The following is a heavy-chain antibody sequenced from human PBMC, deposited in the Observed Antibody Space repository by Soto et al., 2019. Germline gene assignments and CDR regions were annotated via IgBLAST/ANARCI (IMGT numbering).Heavy chain of an antibody. CDR2: ISYDGNNR. CDR1: GFTFSSYG. CDR3: ASTWSGYYYFDS. D-gene: IGHD3-3*01. J-gene: IGHJ4*02. V-gene: IGHV3-30*03. Sequence: QVQLVESGGGVVQPGGSLRLSCAASGFTFSSYGMHWVGQAPGKGLEWVAVISYDGNNRYYGDSVKGRFTISRDNSKNTVYLQMNSLRVEDTAVYYCASTWSGYYYFDSWGQGTLVTVSS.